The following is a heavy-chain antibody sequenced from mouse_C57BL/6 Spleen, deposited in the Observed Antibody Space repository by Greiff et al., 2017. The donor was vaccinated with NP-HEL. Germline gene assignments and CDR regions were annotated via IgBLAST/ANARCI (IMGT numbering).Heavy chain of an antibody. V-gene: IGHV1-9*01. CDR1: GYTFTGYW. D-gene: IGHD1-1*01. J-gene: IGHJ2*01. CDR3: ARLNYYYGSSYEVDY. CDR2: ILPGSGST. Sequence: VKLMESGAELMKPGASVKLSCKATGYTFTGYWIEWVKQRPGHGLEWIGEILPGSGSTNYNEKFKGKATFTADTSSNTAYMQLSSLTTEDSAIYYCARLNYYYGSSYEVDYWGQGTTLTVSS.